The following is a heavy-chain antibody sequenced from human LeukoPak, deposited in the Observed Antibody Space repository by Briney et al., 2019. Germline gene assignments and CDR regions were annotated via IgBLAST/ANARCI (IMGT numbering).Heavy chain of an antibody. CDR2: ISPDGSTT. J-gene: IGHJ4*02. CDR3: AKDRALRQGYYFDH. Sequence: GGSLRLSCAASGFTFSSYWMHWVRQAPGKGLVWVSRISPDGSTTGHADSVKGRFTVSRDNSKNTLYLQMNSLRAEDTAIYYCAKDRALRQGYYFDHWGQGTLVTVSS. CDR1: GFTFSSYW. V-gene: IGHV3-74*01.